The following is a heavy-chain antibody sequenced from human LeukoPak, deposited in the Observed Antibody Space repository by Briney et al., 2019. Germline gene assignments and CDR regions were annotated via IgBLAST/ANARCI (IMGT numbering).Heavy chain of an antibody. J-gene: IGHJ6*02. V-gene: IGHV4-59*01. CDR1: GGSISSYY. CDR3: ARVLSSGWYGYYYYGMDV. D-gene: IGHD6-19*01. Sequence: SETLSLTCTVSGGSISSYYWSWIRQPPGKGLEGIGYIYYSGSTNYNPSLKSRVTISVDTSKNQFSLKLSSVTAADTAVYYCARVLSSGWYGYYYYGMDVWGQGTTVTVSS. CDR2: IYYSGST.